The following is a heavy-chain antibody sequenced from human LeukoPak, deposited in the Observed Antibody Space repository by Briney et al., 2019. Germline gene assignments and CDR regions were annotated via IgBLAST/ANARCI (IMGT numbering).Heavy chain of an antibody. D-gene: IGHD5-18*01. J-gene: IGHJ4*02. CDR1: GFTFSSYS. CDR2: ISSSSSYI. V-gene: IGHV3-21*01. CDR3: ARDQGGYSYTFDY. Sequence: PGGSLRLSCAASGFTFSSYSMNWVRQAPGKGLEWVSSISSSSSYIYYADSVKGRFTISRDNAKNSPYLQMNSLRAEDTAVYYCARDQGGYSYTFDYWGQGTLVTVSS.